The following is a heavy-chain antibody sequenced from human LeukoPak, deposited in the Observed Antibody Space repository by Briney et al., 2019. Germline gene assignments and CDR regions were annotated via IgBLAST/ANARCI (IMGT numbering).Heavy chain of an antibody. CDR2: IYYTGST. J-gene: IGHJ4*02. V-gene: IGHV4-59*08. D-gene: IGHD6-19*01. Sequence: SETLSLTCTVSGGSISSYYWSWIRQPPGKGLEWIGYIYYTGSTKYNASLKSRVTISVDTSKNQFSLKLSSVTAADTAVYYCARGLTAVASDYWGQGTLVTVSS. CDR1: GGSISSYY. CDR3: ARGLTAVASDY.